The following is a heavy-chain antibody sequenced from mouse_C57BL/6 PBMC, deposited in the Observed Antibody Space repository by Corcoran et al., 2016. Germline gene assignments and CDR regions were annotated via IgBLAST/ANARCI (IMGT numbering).Heavy chain of an antibody. V-gene: IGHV1-80*01. CDR3: DRGGQLRLDYAMDY. J-gene: IGHJ4*01. Sequence: QVQLQQSGAELVKHGASVKISCKTSCYAFSSYWMNWVKQMPGKGLEWIGQIYPGDGDTNYNGKFKGKDTLTTEKSSSTAYMQRSSLTSEDSAVYFCDRGGQLRLDYAMDYWGQGTSVTVSS. CDR1: CYAFSSYW. D-gene: IGHD3-2*02. CDR2: IYPGDGDT.